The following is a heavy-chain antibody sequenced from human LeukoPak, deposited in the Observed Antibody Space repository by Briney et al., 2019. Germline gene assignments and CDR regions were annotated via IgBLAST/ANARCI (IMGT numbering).Heavy chain of an antibody. V-gene: IGHV4-4*07. D-gene: IGHD6-13*01. CDR2: IYTSGST. CDR1: GGSISSYY. CDR3: ARHGYSSSYDAFDI. J-gene: IGHJ3*02. Sequence: PSETLSLTCTVSGGSISSYYWSWIRQPAGKGLEWIGRIYTSGSTNYNPSLKSRVTMSVDTSKNQFSLKLSSVTAADTAVYYCARHGYSSSYDAFDIWGQGTMVTVSS.